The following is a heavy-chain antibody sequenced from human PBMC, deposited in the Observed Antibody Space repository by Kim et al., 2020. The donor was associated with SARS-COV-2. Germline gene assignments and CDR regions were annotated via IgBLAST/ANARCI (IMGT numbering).Heavy chain of an antibody. D-gene: IGHD6-13*01. J-gene: IGHJ5*02. Sequence: SLKSRVTISVDTSKNQFSPKLSSVTAADTAVYYCARHAVGYIALNWFDPWGQGTLVTVSS. CDR3: ARHAVGYIALNWFDP. V-gene: IGHV4-39*01.